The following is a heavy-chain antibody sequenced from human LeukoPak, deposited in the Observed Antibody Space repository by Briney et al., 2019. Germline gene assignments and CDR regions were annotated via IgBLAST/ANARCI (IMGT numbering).Heavy chain of an antibody. D-gene: IGHD4-17*01. Sequence: SETLSLTCAVSGGSLSSFYWSWIRQPPGKGLEWIGHIYYSGSSSYNPSLKTRVTISVDTSKNQFSLKLSSVTAADTAVYYCARPGRGTVTIRNPWPNKYYYYYYMDVWGKGTTVTVSS. J-gene: IGHJ6*03. CDR1: GGSLSSFY. CDR3: ARPGRGTVTIRNPWPNKYYYYYYMDV. V-gene: IGHV4-59*12. CDR2: IYYSGSS.